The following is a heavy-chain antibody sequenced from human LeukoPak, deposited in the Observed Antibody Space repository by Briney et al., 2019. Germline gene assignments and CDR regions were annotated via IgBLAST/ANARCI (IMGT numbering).Heavy chain of an antibody. CDR1: GGSFSGYY. V-gene: IGHV4-34*01. CDR2: INHSGST. Sequence: PSETLSLTCAVYGGSFSGYYWSWIRQPPGKGLEWIGEINHSGSTNYNPSLKSRVTISVDTSKNQFSLKLSSVTAADTAVYYCARGRGMRYDILTGYYRGGNWFEPWGQGTLVTVSS. CDR3: ARGRGMRYDILTGYYRGGNWFEP. J-gene: IGHJ5*02. D-gene: IGHD3-9*01.